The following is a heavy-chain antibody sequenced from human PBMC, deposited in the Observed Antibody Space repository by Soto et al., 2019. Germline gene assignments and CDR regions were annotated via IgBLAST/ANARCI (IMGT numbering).Heavy chain of an antibody. V-gene: IGHV3-9*01. Sequence: PGGSLRLSCAASGFSFGDYAMHWVRQVPGKGLQWVSGISGDSGAKGYTDSVKGRFTISRDNAKNSLYLQMDSLRPEDTALYYCAKAPSAFYSGFVINWFDSWGQGTRVTVSS. CDR2: ISGDSGAK. D-gene: IGHD6-19*01. CDR3: AKAPSAFYSGFVINWFDS. J-gene: IGHJ5*01. CDR1: GFSFGDYA.